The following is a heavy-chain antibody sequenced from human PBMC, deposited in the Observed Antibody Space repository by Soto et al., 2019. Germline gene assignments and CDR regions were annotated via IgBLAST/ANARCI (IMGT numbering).Heavy chain of an antibody. D-gene: IGHD2-8*01. V-gene: IGHV4-31*03. CDR3: AREPSGYCTNGVCYERVVNAFDI. J-gene: IGHJ3*02. CDR1: GGSISSGGYY. CDR2: IYYSGST. Sequence: QVQLQESGPGLVKPSQTLSLTCTVSGGSISSGGYYWSWIRQHPGKGLEWIGYIYYSGSTYYNPSLKSRVTISVDTSKNQFSLKLSSVTAADTAVYYCAREPSGYCTNGVCYERVVNAFDIWGQGTMVTVSS.